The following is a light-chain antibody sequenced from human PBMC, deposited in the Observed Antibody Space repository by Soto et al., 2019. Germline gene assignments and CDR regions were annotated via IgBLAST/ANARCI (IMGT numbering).Light chain of an antibody. CDR2: DAS. Sequence: DIQMTQSPSSLSASMGDSLSMTCRASQYISTYLNWYQQKPGKVPKRLIYDASSLQSGVPARFSGSGSGTEFTLTISSLPPEDFATYYCLQHKSYPLTFGGGTK. CDR3: LQHKSYPLT. J-gene: IGKJ4*01. CDR1: QYISTY. V-gene: IGKV1-17*01.